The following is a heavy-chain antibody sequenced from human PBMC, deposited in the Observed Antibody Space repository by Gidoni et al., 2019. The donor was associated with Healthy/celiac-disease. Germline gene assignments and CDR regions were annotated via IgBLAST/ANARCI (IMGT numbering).Heavy chain of an antibody. Sequence: QVQLQESGPGLVKPSETLSLTCTVSGGSISSYSWSWIRQPPGKGLEWIGYIYYSGSTNYNPSLKSRVTISVDTSKNQFSLKLSSVTAADTAVYYCARAPPQGGSYPGHFDYWGQGTLVTVSS. CDR2: IYYSGST. J-gene: IGHJ4*02. CDR3: ARAPPQGGSYPGHFDY. D-gene: IGHD1-26*01. V-gene: IGHV4-59*01. CDR1: GGSISSYS.